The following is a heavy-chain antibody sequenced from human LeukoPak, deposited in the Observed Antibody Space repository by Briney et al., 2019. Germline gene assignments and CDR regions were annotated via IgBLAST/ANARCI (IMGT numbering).Heavy chain of an antibody. CDR3: ARGGYSDFDY. CDR1: GGSFSGYY. J-gene: IGHJ4*02. CDR2: INHSGST. Sequence: SETLSLTCAVYGGSFSGYYWSWIRQPPGKGLEWIGEINHSGSTNYNPSLKSRVTISVDTSKNQFSLKLSSVTAADTAVYYCARGGYSDFDYWSQGTLVTVSS. D-gene: IGHD4-11*01. V-gene: IGHV4-34*01.